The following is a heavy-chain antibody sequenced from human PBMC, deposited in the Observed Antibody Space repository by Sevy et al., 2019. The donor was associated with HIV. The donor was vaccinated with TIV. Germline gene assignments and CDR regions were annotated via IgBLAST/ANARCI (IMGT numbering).Heavy chain of an antibody. D-gene: IGHD3-22*01. Sequence: ASVKVSCKASGYTFTDYYIHWMRQAPGQGLEWMGWINPKNDAPLYAQKFQGRITMTTDTSTSTAYMELSRLRSDDTGMYFCARALYLDSIGYHSAYAFDIWAQGTMVTVSS. J-gene: IGHJ3*02. CDR2: INPKNDAP. CDR1: GYTFTDYY. V-gene: IGHV1-2*02. CDR3: ARALYLDSIGYHSAYAFDI.